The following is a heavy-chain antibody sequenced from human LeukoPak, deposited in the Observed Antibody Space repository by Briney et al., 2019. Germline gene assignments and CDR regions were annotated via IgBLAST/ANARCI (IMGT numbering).Heavy chain of an antibody. J-gene: IGHJ4*02. CDR3: AKDPSGWYLRLDY. D-gene: IGHD6-19*01. Sequence: PGGSLRLSCAASGFTVSSNYMSWVRQAPGKGLEWVSAISGSGGSTYYADSVKGRFTISRDNSKNTLYLQMNSLRAEDTAVYYCAKDPSGWYLRLDYWGQGTLVTVSS. CDR1: GFTVSSNY. V-gene: IGHV3-23*01. CDR2: ISGSGGST.